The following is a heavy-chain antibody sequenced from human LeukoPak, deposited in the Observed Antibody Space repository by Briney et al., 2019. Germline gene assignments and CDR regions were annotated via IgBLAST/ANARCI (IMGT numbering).Heavy chain of an antibody. V-gene: IGHV4-34*01. CDR3: ARDGGVTYYYFYYYMDV. J-gene: IGHJ6*03. D-gene: IGHD3-16*01. CDR2: IYHSGST. CDR1: GGSFSGYY. Sequence: SETLSLTCPVYGGSFSGYYWSWIRQPPGKGLEWIGSIYHSGSTYYNPSLKSRVIISVDTSKNQFSLKLSSVTAADTAVYYCARDGGVTYYYFYYYMDVWGKGTTVTVSS.